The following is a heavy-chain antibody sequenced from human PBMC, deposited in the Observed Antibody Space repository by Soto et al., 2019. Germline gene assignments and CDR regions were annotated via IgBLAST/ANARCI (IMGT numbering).Heavy chain of an antibody. J-gene: IGHJ4*02. CDR3: ALDCGAAPCYTGY. V-gene: IGHV1-18*01. CDR2: ISANNGKS. Sequence: QIQLVQSGAEVKKPGASVKVSCKTSGYTFSIYAISWVRQAPGQGLEWMGWISANNGKSSYSQSLQDRVTLTTDTTPGTAYMEMRGLKAGAKAVYYCALDCGAAPCYTGYWGQGTQVTVSS. D-gene: IGHD2-21*01. CDR1: GYTFSIYA.